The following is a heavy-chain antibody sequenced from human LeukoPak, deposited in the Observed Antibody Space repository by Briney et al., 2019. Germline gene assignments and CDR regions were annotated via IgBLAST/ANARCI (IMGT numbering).Heavy chain of an antibody. Sequence: PGGSLRLSCAASGFTFSSYAMSWVRQAPGKGLEWVSAISGSGGSTYYADSVKGRFTISRDNAKNSLYLQMNSLRAEDTAVYYCARDVSVVREFDYWGQGTLVTVSS. V-gene: IGHV3-23*01. D-gene: IGHD2-15*01. CDR3: ARDVSVVREFDY. CDR2: ISGSGGST. J-gene: IGHJ4*02. CDR1: GFTFSSYA.